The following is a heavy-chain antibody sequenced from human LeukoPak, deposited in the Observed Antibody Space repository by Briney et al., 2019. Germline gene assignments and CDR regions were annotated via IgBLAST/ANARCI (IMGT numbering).Heavy chain of an antibody. CDR2: IEEDGSEK. D-gene: IGHD3-3*02. CDR3: AKSGSSVFWS. J-gene: IGHJ5*02. Sequence: GESLRLSCAASGFTFTNHWMSWVRQAPGKGLEWVANIEEDGSEKYYVDSVKGRFTVSRDNVKNSLFLQMNSLRVDDTAVYYCAKSGSSVFWSWGQGTLVTVSS. V-gene: IGHV3-7*03. CDR1: GFTFTNHW.